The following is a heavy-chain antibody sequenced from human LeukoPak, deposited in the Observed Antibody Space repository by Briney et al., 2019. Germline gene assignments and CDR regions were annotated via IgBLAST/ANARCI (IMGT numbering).Heavy chain of an antibody. CDR2: IYHSGST. CDR1: GGSISSGGYS. J-gene: IGHJ4*02. CDR3: AIHGAPGWLSQGGY. Sequence: PSETLSLTCAVSGGSISSGGYSWSWIRQPPGQGLEWIGYIYHSGSTNYNPSLKSRVTISVDTSKNQFSLKLSSVTAADTAVYYCAIHGAPGWLSQGGYWGQGTLVTVSS. D-gene: IGHD3-22*01. V-gene: IGHV4-30-2*01.